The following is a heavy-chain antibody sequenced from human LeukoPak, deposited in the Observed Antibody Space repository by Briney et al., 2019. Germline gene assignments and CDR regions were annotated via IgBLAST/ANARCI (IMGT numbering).Heavy chain of an antibody. Sequence: AETLPLTCTVSGGSISSYYWSWIRQPPGKGLEWIGYIYYSGSTNYNPSLKSRVTISVDTSKKQFSLKVRSVTAADTAVYYCARRNSPFDLWGRGTLDNVS. CDR2: IYYSGST. V-gene: IGHV4-59*01. CDR3: ARRNSPFDL. J-gene: IGHJ2*01. D-gene: IGHD2/OR15-2a*01. CDR1: GGSISSYY.